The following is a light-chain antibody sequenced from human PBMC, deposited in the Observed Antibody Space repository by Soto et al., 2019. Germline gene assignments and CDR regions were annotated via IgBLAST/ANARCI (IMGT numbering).Light chain of an antibody. CDR2: GAS. V-gene: IGKV3D-15*01. CDR3: QQYAYWPET. J-gene: IGKJ1*01. Sequence: EIVMTQSPASLSVSPGERATLSCRASQNVNSNLAWYQQKPGQAPRLLIYGASSRATGIPDRFSGSGSGTNFTLAISSLQSEDFAVYFCQQYAYWPETFGQGTKVDIK. CDR1: QNVNSN.